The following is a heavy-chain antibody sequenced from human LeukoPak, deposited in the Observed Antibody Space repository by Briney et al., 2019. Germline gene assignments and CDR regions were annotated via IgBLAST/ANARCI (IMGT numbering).Heavy chain of an antibody. CDR2: ISDDPGST. J-gene: IGHJ4*02. D-gene: IGHD2-2*01. CDR3: APQGYCTSTSCVMAY. V-gene: IGHV3-23*01. Sequence: GGSLRLSCAASGFTFSSYVMSWVRQAPGKGLEWVSTISDDPGSTFYANSVKGRFTTSRDNSKNTLYLQMNSLRAEDTAVYYCAPQGYCTSTSCVMAYWGQGTLVTVSS. CDR1: GFTFSSYV.